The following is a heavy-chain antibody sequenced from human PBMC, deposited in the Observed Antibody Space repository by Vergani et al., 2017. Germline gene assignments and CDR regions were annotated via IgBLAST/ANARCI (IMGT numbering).Heavy chain of an antibody. J-gene: IGHJ4*02. V-gene: IGHV4-30-4*01. CDR2: IYYSGST. Sequence: QVQLQESGPGLVKPSQTLSLTCTVSGCSISSGDYYWSWIRQPPGKGLEWIGYIYYSGSTYYNPSLKSRVTIAVDTSKNQFSLKLSSVTAADTAVYYCARGGYYDFWSGYSREENFDYWGQGTLVTVSS. D-gene: IGHD3-3*01. CDR1: GCSISSGDYY. CDR3: ARGGYYDFWSGYSREENFDY.